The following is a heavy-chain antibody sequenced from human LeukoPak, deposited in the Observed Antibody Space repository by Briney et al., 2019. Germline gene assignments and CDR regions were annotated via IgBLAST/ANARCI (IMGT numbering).Heavy chain of an antibody. J-gene: IGHJ4*02. Sequence: PSETLSLTCTISGYSISSGYSWGWSRPPPGRGLEWIGSIYHSGSTYYNPSLKSRVTISLDTSENQFSLKLSSVTAADTAVYYCARDLYSSGWGYFDYWGQGTLVTVSS. CDR1: GYSISSGYS. D-gene: IGHD6-19*01. CDR2: IYHSGST. V-gene: IGHV4-38-2*02. CDR3: ARDLYSSGWGYFDY.